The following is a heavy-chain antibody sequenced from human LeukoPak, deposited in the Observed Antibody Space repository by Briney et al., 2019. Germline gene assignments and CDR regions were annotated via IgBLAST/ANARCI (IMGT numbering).Heavy chain of an antibody. CDR3: ARGYCSSTSWYLTQCFDY. CDR2: ISSSSSYI. V-gene: IGHV3-21*01. D-gene: IGHD2-2*01. Sequence: GGSLRLSCAASGFTFSSYSMNWVRQAPGKGLEWVSSISSSSSYIYYADSVKGRFTISRDNAKNSLYLQMNSLRAEDTAVYYCARGYCSSTSWYLTQCFDYWGQGTLVTVSS. J-gene: IGHJ4*02. CDR1: GFTFSSYS.